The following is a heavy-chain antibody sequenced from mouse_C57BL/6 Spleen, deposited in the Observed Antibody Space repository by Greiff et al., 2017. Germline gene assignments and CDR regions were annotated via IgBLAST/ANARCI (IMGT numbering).Heavy chain of an antibody. D-gene: IGHD1-1*01. V-gene: IGHV5-17*01. CDR3: ARGNYYGSSSFAY. CDR1: GFTFSDYG. CDR2: ISSGSSTI. Sequence: DVKLVESGGGLVKPGGSLKLSCAASGFTFSDYGMHWVRQAPEKGLEWVAYISSGSSTIYYADTVKGRFTISRDNAKNTLFLQMTSLRSEDTAMYYCARGNYYGSSSFAYWGLGTLVTVSA. J-gene: IGHJ3*01.